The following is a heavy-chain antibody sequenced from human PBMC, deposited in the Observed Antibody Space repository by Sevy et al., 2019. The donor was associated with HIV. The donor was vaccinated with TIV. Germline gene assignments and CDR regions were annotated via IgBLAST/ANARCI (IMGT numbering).Heavy chain of an antibody. J-gene: IGHJ4*02. V-gene: IGHV1-2*02. Sequence: ASVKVSCTSSGYTFIAHYLHWVRQAPGQGLEWMGWISPDRGDTKYTEKFQGRVTMTRDTSISTAYMELITLRSDDTAVYFCARVQRGGVPDYWVQGTLVTVSS. CDR3: ARVQRGGVPDY. CDR2: ISPDRGDT. CDR1: GYTFIAHY. D-gene: IGHD3-10*01.